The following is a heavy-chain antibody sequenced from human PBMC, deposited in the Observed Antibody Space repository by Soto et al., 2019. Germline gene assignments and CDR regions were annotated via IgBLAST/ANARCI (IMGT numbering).Heavy chain of an antibody. J-gene: IGHJ4*02. Sequence: GGSLRLSCAASGFTFSNYAMTWVRQAPGKGLEWVSTISGSGGSTYYTDSVKGRFTISRDNSKNTLYLQMNSLRADDTAVYYCAKDWVIGDYDWGRFDCWGQGTLVTVSS. CDR3: AKDWVIGDYDWGRFDC. CDR1: GFTFSNYA. CDR2: ISGSGGST. V-gene: IGHV3-23*01. D-gene: IGHD4-17*01.